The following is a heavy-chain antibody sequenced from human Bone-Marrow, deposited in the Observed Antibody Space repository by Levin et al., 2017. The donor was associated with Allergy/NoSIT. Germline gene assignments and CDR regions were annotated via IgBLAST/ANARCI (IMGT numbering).Heavy chain of an antibody. CDR1: GGSISGYY. J-gene: IGHJ6*02. CDR2: IYYSGST. D-gene: IGHD6-13*01. V-gene: IGHV4-59*01. Sequence: SQTLSLTCTVSGGSISGYYWTWIRQPPGKGLEWIGDIYYSGSTQYNPSLKSRVTISVDTSKNQFSLKLSSVTAADTAVYYCARVAIVAAGSDYYGMDGWGQGTTVTASS. CDR3: ARVAIVAAGSDYYGMDG.